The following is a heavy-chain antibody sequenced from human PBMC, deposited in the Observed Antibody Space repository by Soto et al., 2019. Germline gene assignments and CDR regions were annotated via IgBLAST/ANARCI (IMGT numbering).Heavy chain of an antibody. CDR2: ISYDGSNK. D-gene: IGHD6-6*01. Sequence: LRLSCAASGFTFSSYGMHWVRQAPGKGLEWVAVISYDGSNKYYADSVKGRFTISRDNSKNTLYLQMNSLRAEDTAVYYCARAARPDYYYYYGMDVWGQGTTVTVSS. V-gene: IGHV3-30*03. CDR3: ARAARPDYYYYYGMDV. J-gene: IGHJ6*02. CDR1: GFTFSSYG.